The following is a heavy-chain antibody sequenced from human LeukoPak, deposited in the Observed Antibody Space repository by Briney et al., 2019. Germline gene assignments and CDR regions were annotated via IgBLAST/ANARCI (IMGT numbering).Heavy chain of an antibody. D-gene: IGHD2-15*01. CDR2: IKQDGSEK. V-gene: IGHV3-7*01. J-gene: IGHJ5*02. CDR3: ARHCSGGSCYRGWESWFDP. Sequence: PGGSLRLSCAASGFTLSSYWMSWVRQAPGKGLEWVANIKQDGSEKYYVDSVKGRFTISRDNAKNSLYLQMNSLRAEDTAVYYCARHCSGGSCYRGWESWFDPWGQGTLVTVSS. CDR1: GFTLSSYW.